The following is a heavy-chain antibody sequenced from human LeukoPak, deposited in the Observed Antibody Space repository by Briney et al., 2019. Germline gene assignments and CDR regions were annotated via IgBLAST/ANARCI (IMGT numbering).Heavy chain of an antibody. J-gene: IGHJ4*02. CDR1: GFTFGSYS. CDR3: ARSVFAGYGSGTHYDY. V-gene: IGHV3-21*01. Sequence: KTGGSLRLSCAASGFTFGSYSMNWVRQAPGKGLEWVSSISSSGSSIYYADSVKGRFTISRDNAKNSLYLQMSSLRAEDTAVYYCARSVFAGYGSGTHYDYWGQGTLVTVSS. CDR2: ISSSGSSI. D-gene: IGHD3-10*01.